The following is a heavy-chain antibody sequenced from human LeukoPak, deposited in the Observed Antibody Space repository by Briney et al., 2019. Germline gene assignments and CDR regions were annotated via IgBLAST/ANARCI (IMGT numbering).Heavy chain of an antibody. CDR1: GGSISSSSYY. D-gene: IGHD3-3*01. CDR3: ARQERANFLSAGAFDI. CDR2: IYYSGST. Sequence: SETLSLTCTVSGGSISSSSYYWGWIRQPPGKGLEWIGSIYYSGSTYYNPSLKSRVTISVDTSKNQFSLKLSSVTAADTAVYYCARQERANFLSAGAFDIWGQGTMVTVSS. V-gene: IGHV4-39*01. J-gene: IGHJ3*02.